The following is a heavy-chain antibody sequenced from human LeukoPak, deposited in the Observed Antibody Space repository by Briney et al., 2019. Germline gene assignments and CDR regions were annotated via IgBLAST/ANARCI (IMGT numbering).Heavy chain of an antibody. CDR3: ARDYSGYDLD. CDR2: IIGSGGST. CDR1: GFTFSNHG. Sequence: GGSLRPSCAAPGFTFSNHGTNWVRQAPGEGREWVSAIIGSGGSTYYADSVKGRFTISRDNSKNTLYLQMNGLRAEDTAVYYCARDYSGYDLDWGQGTLVTVSS. J-gene: IGHJ4*02. D-gene: IGHD5-12*01. V-gene: IGHV3-23*01.